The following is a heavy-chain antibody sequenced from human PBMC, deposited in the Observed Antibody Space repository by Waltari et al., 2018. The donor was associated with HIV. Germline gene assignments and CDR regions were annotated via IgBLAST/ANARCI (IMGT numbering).Heavy chain of an antibody. V-gene: IGHV4-34*01. Sequence: QVQLQQWGAGLLKPSETLSLTCAVYGGSFSGYYWSWIRQPPGKGLEWIGEINHSGSTNYNPSLKSRVTISVDTSKNQFSLKLSSVTAADTAVYYCASRDGYNYGFGDYWGQGTLVTVSS. D-gene: IGHD5-12*01. CDR3: ASRDGYNYGFGDY. J-gene: IGHJ4*02. CDR1: GGSFSGYY. CDR2: INHSGST.